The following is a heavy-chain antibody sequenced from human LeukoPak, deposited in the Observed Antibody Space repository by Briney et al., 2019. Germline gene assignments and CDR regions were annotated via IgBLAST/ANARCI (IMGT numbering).Heavy chain of an antibody. Sequence: GGSLRLSCAASGISFSRYWMTWVRQVPGRGPEWVANVNRDGSETYYLDSVKGRFTISKDNAKNSLYLQMNSLRAEDTALYHCARNNGMDVWGQGTTVIVSS. J-gene: IGHJ6*02. CDR2: VNRDGSET. CDR1: GISFSRYW. V-gene: IGHV3-7*03. CDR3: ARNNGMDV.